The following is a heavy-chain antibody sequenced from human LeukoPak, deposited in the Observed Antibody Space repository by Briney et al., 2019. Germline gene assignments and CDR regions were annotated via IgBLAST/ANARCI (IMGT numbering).Heavy chain of an antibody. V-gene: IGHV3-30-3*01. CDR2: ISYDGSNK. Sequence: GRSLRLSCAASGFTFSSYAMHWVRQAPGKGLEWVAVISYDGSNKYYADSVKGRFTISRDNAKNSLYLQMNSLGAEDTAVYYCAREKASGRVRGDGDLDYWGQGTLVTVSS. CDR1: GFTFSSYA. CDR3: AREKASGRVRGDGDLDY. J-gene: IGHJ4*02. D-gene: IGHD3-10*01.